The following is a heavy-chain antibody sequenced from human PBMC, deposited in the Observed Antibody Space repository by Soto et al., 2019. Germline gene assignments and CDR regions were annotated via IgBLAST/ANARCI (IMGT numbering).Heavy chain of an antibody. CDR3: ARSVGGYDSSDDWFDP. D-gene: IGHD3-22*01. J-gene: IGHJ5*02. V-gene: IGHV1-2*04. CDR1: GYTFTGYY. CDR2: INPNSGGT. Sequence: ASVKVSCKASGYTFTGYYMHWVRQAPGRGLEWMGWINPNSGGTNYAQKFQGWVTMTRDTSISTAYMELSRLRSDDTAVYYCARSVGGYDSSDDWFDPWGQGTLVTVSS.